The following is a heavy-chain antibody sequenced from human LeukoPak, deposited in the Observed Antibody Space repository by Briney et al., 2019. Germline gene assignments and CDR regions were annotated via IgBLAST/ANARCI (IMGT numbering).Heavy chain of an antibody. CDR1: GFTFSSYG. D-gene: IGHD2-15*01. CDR2: IYSGGST. V-gene: IGHV3-NL1*01. J-gene: IGHJ6*02. Sequence: GGSLRLSCAASGFTFSSYGMHWVRQAPGKGLEWVSVIYSGGSTYYADSVKGRFTISRDNSKNTLYLQMNSLRAEDTAVYYCASCLGGSCYSDYYYYGMDVWGQGTTVTVSS. CDR3: ASCLGGSCYSDYYYYGMDV.